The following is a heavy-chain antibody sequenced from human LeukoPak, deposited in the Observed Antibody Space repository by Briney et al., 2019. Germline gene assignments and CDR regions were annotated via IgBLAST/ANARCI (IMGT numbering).Heavy chain of an antibody. D-gene: IGHD3-9*01. V-gene: IGHV3-23*01. CDR1: GFTFSSYA. Sequence: GGSLRLSCAASGFTFSSYAMSWVRQAPGRGLEWVSAISGSGGSTYYADSVKGRFTISRDNSKNTLYLQMNSLRAEDTAVYYCARVDILTGHPLDYWGQGTLVTVSS. CDR2: ISGSGGST. CDR3: ARVDILTGHPLDY. J-gene: IGHJ4*02.